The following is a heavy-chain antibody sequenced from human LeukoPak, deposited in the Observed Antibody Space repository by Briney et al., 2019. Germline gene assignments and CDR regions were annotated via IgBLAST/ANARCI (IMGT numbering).Heavy chain of an antibody. CDR3: ARVEMAGTGRDYYYMDV. CDR2: INPNSGGT. V-gene: IGHV1-2*02. CDR1: GYTFTGYY. D-gene: IGHD6-19*01. Sequence: GASVKVSCKASGYTFTGYYMHWVRQAPGQGLEWMGWINPNSGGTNYAQKFQGRVTMTRDTSISTAYMELSRLRSDDTAVYYCARVEMAGTGRDYYYMDVWGKGTTVTVSS. J-gene: IGHJ6*03.